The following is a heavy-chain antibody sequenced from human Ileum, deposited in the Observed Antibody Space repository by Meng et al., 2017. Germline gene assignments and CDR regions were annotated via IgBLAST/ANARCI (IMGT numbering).Heavy chain of an antibody. J-gene: IGHJ4*02. CDR2: IHHSGST. V-gene: IGHV4-34*01. Sequence: QCGAGLLNPSATLPLPCAVYGGSLIDYSWSWIRQPPEKGLEWIGEIHHSGSTNYNPSLKSRATTSVDTSKNQFSLKLTSVTAADTAVYYCARGAWLVRGVIISSFDYWGQGALVTVSS. CDR3: ARGAWLVRGVIISSFDY. D-gene: IGHD3-10*01. CDR1: GGSLIDYS.